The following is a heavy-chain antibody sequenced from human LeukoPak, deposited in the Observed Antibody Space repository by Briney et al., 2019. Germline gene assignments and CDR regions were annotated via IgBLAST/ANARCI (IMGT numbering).Heavy chain of an antibody. CDR3: AREGDTYYDYVWGSYRLDY. Sequence: GGSLRLSCAASGFTFSSYGMHWVRQAPGKGLVWVAVISYDGSNKYYADSVKGRFTISRDNSKNTLYLQMYSLRAEDTAVYYCAREGDTYYDYVWGSYRLDYWGQGTLVTVSS. D-gene: IGHD3-16*02. J-gene: IGHJ4*02. CDR1: GFTFSSYG. CDR2: ISYDGSNK. V-gene: IGHV3-30*03.